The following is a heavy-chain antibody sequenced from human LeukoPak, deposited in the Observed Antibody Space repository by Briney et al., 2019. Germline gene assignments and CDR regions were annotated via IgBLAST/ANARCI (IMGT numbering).Heavy chain of an antibody. CDR1: GYSFTSYW. J-gene: IGHJ4*02. D-gene: IGHD3-22*01. Sequence: GESLKISCKGSGYSFTSYWIGWVRQMPGKGLEWMGIIYPGDSDTRYSPSFQGQVTISADKSISTAYLQWSSLKASDTAMYYCARVRYYYDSSGYPAHYWGQGTLVTVSS. V-gene: IGHV5-51*01. CDR3: ARVRYYYDSSGYPAHY. CDR2: IYPGDSDT.